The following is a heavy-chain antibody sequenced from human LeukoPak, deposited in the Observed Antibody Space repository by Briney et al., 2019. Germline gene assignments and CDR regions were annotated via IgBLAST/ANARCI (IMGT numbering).Heavy chain of an antibody. D-gene: IGHD3-16*01. J-gene: IGHJ4*02. Sequence: PGGSLRLPCAASGFTVSGTHMSWVRQAPGKGLEWVSAIYTGGTTYYSDSVEGRFTISRDKSKNTLYLQMDSLRVEDTAVYYCARDQATSGGGLDSWGQGTLVTVSS. CDR3: ARDQATSGGGLDS. V-gene: IGHV3-53*01. CDR2: IYTGGTT. CDR1: GFTVSGTH.